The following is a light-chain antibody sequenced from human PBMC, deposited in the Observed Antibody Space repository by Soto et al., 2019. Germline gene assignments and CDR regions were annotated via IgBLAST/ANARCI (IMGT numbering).Light chain of an antibody. J-gene: IGKJ5*01. Sequence: EIVLTQSPGTLSLSPGERATLSCRASQSVSSTYLAWCQQKPGQAPRVLIYGASSRATGIPDRFSGTGSGTDFTLTISRLEPEDFAVYYCQQRGDWPPITFGQGTRLEIK. CDR1: QSVSSTY. V-gene: IGKV3D-20*02. CDR3: QQRGDWPPIT. CDR2: GAS.